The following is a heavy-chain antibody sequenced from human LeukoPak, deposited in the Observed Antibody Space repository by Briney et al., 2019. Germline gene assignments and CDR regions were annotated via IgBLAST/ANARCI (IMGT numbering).Heavy chain of an antibody. CDR3: VAEERDFDC. J-gene: IGHJ4*02. CDR2: IHSGGNII. CDR1: GFTFSSYW. V-gene: IGHV3-74*01. Sequence: GGSLRLSCAASGFTFSSYWMHWVRHAPGKGLGWVAGIHSGGNIIYYADSVKGRFTISRDNAKNTLYLQTDSLRAEDTAVYYCVAEERDFDCWGQGVLVTVSS. D-gene: IGHD1-26*01.